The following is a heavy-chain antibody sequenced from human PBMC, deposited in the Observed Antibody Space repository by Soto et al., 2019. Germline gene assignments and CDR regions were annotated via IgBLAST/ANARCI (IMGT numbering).Heavy chain of an antibody. D-gene: IGHD3-22*01. CDR1: GHTLINYY. V-gene: IGHV1-46*01. CDR2: IDPSGNGT. CDR3: AINYYDSSAYLY. J-gene: IGHJ4*02. Sequence: GASVKVSCKASGHTLINYYMHWVRQAPGQGLDWLGKIDPSGNGTSYAERFQGRITLTSDTSTNTVYVELSSLRSEGTAIYYCAINYYDSSAYLYWGQGTLVTVSS.